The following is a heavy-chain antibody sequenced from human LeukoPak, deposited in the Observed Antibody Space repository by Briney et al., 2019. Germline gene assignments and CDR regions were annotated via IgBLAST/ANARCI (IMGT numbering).Heavy chain of an antibody. CDR3: ARDLDYGGRSNFDH. J-gene: IGHJ4*02. CDR1: GFTFSTYW. Sequence: GGSLRLSCAASGFTFSTYWMHWVRQVPGKGLVWVSRIKSDGSSIMYADSVRGRFTISRDNAKNTLYLQMDSLRAEDTAVYYCARDLDYGGRSNFDHWGQGTLVTVSS. CDR2: IKSDGSSI. D-gene: IGHD4-23*01. V-gene: IGHV3-74*03.